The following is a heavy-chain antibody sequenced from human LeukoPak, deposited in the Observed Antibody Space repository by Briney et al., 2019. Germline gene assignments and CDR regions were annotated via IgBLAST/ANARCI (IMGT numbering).Heavy chain of an antibody. J-gene: IGHJ4*02. CDR3: ARDRGCLTFDY. V-gene: IGHV3-7*01. CDR1: GFTFSNYW. CDR2: IKEEGSEK. Sequence: PGGSLRLSCAAFGFTFSNYWMSWVRQAPGKGLEWVANIKEEGSEKYYVDSVKGRVTIFRDNAKNSLYLQMNSLRAEDTAVYYCARDRGCLTFDYWGQGTLVTVST. D-gene: IGHD3-10*01.